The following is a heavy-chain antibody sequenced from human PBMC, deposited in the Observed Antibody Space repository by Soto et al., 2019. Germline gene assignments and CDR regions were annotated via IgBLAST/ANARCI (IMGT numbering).Heavy chain of an antibody. CDR2: INPRDSDT. CDR3: ARPGSSSSDY. CDR1: GYSFTTYW. V-gene: IGHV5-51*01. J-gene: IGHJ4*02. D-gene: IGHD6-6*01. Sequence: GESLKICCKGSGYSFTTYWIGWVRQMPGKGLEWMGIINPRDSDTRYSPSFQGQVTISADKSINTAYLQWSSLKASDTAMYYCARPGSSSSDYWGQGTLVTVSS.